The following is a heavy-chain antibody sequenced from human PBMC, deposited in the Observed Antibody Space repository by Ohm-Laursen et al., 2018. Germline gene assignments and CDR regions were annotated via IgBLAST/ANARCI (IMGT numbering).Heavy chain of an antibody. CDR1: GGTFSSYA. CDR3: VKDTVAVTGPGYFDH. CDR2: IIPILGIA. V-gene: IGHV1-69*04. Sequence: ASVKVSCKASGGTFSSYAISWVRQAPGQGLEWMGRIIPILGIANYAQKFQGRVTITADKSTSTAYMELSSLRSEDTALYYCVKDTVAVTGPGYFDHWGQGTLVTVSS. J-gene: IGHJ4*02. D-gene: IGHD6-19*01.